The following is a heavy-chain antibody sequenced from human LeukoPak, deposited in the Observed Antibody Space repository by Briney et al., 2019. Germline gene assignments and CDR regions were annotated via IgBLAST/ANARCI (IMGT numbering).Heavy chain of an antibody. Sequence: PSETLSLTCAVYGGSFSGYHWSWIRQPPGKGLEWIGEINHSGSTNYNPSLKSRVTISVDTSKNQFSLKLSSVTAADTAVYYCARGLGTSGYSRDDAFDIWGQGTMVTVSS. J-gene: IGHJ3*02. CDR2: INHSGST. D-gene: IGHD3-22*01. V-gene: IGHV4-34*01. CDR1: GGSFSGYH. CDR3: ARGLGTSGYSRDDAFDI.